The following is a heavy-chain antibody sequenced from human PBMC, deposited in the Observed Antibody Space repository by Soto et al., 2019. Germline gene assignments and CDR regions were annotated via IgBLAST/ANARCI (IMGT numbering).Heavy chain of an antibody. Sequence: SETLSLTCSVSGYSVTSSDYYWAWIRQPPGKGLEWIGSMFYSGLTYYNPSLKSRVTLSVDASKNQFSVRLNSVTAADTAVYYCAPLSVSLSGPYGIHVWGQGTTVTVSS. V-gene: IGHV4-39*01. D-gene: IGHD2-15*01. CDR3: APLSVSLSGPYGIHV. CDR1: GYSVTSSDYY. CDR2: MFYSGLT. J-gene: IGHJ6*02.